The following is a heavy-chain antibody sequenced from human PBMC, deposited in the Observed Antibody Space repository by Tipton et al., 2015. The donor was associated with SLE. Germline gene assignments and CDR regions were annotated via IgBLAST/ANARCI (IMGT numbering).Heavy chain of an antibody. CDR2: IYYSGST. CDR1: GGSISSYY. V-gene: IGHV4-59*01. J-gene: IGHJ4*02. CDR3: ARDTNWIDY. D-gene: IGHD1-20*01. Sequence: TLSLTCTVSGGSISSYYWSWIRQPPGKGLEWIGYIYYSGSTNYNPSLTSRVTISVDTSKNQFSLKLSSVTAADTAVYYCARDTNWIDYWGQGTLVTVSS.